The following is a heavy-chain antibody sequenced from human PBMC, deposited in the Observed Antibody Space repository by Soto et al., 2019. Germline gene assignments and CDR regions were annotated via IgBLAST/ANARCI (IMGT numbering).Heavy chain of an antibody. D-gene: IGHD4-17*01. J-gene: IGHJ4*02. CDR3: AKGGWESPNYGYYFDY. CDR1: GFTFSNSA. CDR2: ISGSGGNT. V-gene: IGHV3-23*01. Sequence: EVQLLESGGGLVQFGGSLRLSCAGSGFTFSNSAMSWVRQAPGKGLEWVSAISGSGGNTYYADSVKGRFTISRDNSKKTLRQEVNSHAIEDTAVYYCAKGGWESPNYGYYFDYWGQGTLVTVSS.